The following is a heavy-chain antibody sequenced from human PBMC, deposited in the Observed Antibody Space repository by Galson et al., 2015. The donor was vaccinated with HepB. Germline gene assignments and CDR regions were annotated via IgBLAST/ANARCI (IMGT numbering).Heavy chain of an antibody. CDR2: TSDGGAGT. V-gene: IGHV3-23*01. CDR1: GFTFSTYA. J-gene: IGHJ6*02. Sequence: SLRLSCAASGFTFSTYAMSWVRQAPGKGLEWISATSDGGAGTAYADSVRGRFTISRDNSKNTLYLQLNSLRVEDSAIYYCAKLGTRYTLDVWGQGTAVTVSS. D-gene: IGHD5-18*01. CDR3: AKLGTRYTLDV.